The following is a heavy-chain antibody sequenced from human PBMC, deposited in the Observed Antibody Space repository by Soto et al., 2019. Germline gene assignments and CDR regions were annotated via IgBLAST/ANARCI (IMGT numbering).Heavy chain of an antibody. CDR1: GFTFGSYA. J-gene: IGHJ4*02. CDR3: AKDRAPRYCSSTSCPSDY. CDR2: ISGSGGST. V-gene: IGHV3-23*01. D-gene: IGHD2-2*01. Sequence: PGGSLRHSCAASGFTFGSYAMSWVRQAPGKGLEWVSAISGSGGSTYYADSVKGRFTISRDNSKNTLYLQMNSLRAEDTAVYYCAKDRAPRYCSSTSCPSDYWGQGTLVTVSS.